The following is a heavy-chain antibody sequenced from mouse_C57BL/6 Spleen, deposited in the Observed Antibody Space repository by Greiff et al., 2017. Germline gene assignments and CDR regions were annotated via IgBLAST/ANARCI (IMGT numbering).Heavy chain of an antibody. CDR1: GYSFTSYY. CDR3: ARGIYYGNYDY. J-gene: IGHJ2*01. CDR2: IYPGSGNT. Sequence: VQLQQSGPELVKPGASVKISCKASGYSFTSYYIHWVKQRPGQGLEWIGWIYPGSGNTKYNEKFKGKATLTADTSSSTAYMQLSSLTSEDAAVYYCARGIYYGNYDYWGQGTTLTVSS. V-gene: IGHV1-66*01. D-gene: IGHD2-1*01.